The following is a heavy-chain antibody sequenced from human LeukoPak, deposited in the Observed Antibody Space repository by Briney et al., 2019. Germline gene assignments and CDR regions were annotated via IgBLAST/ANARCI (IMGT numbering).Heavy chain of an antibody. CDR2: IYYSGST. Sequence: SETLSLTCTVSGGSISSSSYYWGWIRQPPGKGLEWIGSIYYSGSTYYNPSLKSRVTISVDTSKNQFSLKLSSVTAADTAVYYCARHRRAKCSSTSCYAMGGMDVWGQGTTVTVSS. V-gene: IGHV4-39*01. J-gene: IGHJ6*02. CDR1: GGSISSSSYY. CDR3: ARHRRAKCSSTSCYAMGGMDV. D-gene: IGHD2-2*01.